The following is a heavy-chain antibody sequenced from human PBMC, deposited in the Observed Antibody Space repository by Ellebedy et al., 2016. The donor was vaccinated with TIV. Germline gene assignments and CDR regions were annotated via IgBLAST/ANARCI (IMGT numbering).Heavy chain of an antibody. Sequence: LRLXCTVSDGSISSGGYYWSWVRQHPGKGLEWIGYIYYSGSTYYNPSLKSRVTISIDTSENQFSLKLSSVTAADTAVYYCARDCAAPYVRAFDIWGQGTMVTVSS. D-gene: IGHD6-6*01. CDR2: IYYSGST. J-gene: IGHJ3*02. V-gene: IGHV4-31*03. CDR1: DGSISSGGYY. CDR3: ARDCAAPYVRAFDI.